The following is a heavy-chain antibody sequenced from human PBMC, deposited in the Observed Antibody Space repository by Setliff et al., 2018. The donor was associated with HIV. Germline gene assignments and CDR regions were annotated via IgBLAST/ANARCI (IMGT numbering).Heavy chain of an antibody. J-gene: IGHJ3*01. D-gene: IGHD3-16*01. Sequence: PGESLKISCAASGFAFVDFAMTWARQRPGKGPEWVSYINWNGGRTDFADSVKGRFSISRDNVERYVFLEMNDLRPEDTALYYCARHWGRDLGHAFEGWGQGTMVTVSS. CDR3: ARHWGRDLGHAFEG. CDR1: GFAFVDFA. CDR2: INWNGGRT. V-gene: IGHV3-20*04.